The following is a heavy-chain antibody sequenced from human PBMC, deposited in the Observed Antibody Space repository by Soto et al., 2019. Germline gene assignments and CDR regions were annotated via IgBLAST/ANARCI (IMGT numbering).Heavy chain of an antibody. D-gene: IGHD3-22*01. J-gene: IGHJ1*01. V-gene: IGHV3-11*05. CDR2: ISSTGSYT. CDR3: AVDGSGSRAYFQQ. Sequence: QVQLVESGGGLVKPGGSLRLSCAASGFTFSDYYMSWIRQAPGKGLEWVSYISSTGSYTNYADSVKGRFTISRDNAKNLVYLQMNSLRAEDSAVYYCAVDGSGSRAYFQQWGQGTLVTVSS. CDR1: GFTFSDYY.